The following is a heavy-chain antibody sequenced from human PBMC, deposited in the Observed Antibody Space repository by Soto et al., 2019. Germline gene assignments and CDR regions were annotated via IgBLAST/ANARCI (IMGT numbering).Heavy chain of an antibody. Sequence: GESLKISRKGSGYSFTSYWIGWVRQMPGKGLEWMGIIYPGDSDTRYSPSFQGQVTISADKSISTAYLQWSSLKASDTAMYYCARIPPLHYYYYGMDVWGQGTTVTVS. V-gene: IGHV5-51*01. J-gene: IGHJ6*02. CDR3: ARIPPLHYYYYGMDV. CDR2: IYPGDSDT. CDR1: GYSFTSYW.